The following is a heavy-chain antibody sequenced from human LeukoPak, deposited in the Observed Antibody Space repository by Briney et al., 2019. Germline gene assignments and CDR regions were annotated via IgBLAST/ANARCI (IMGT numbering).Heavy chain of an antibody. CDR2: IKPDGSEK. CDR1: GFTFSSYG. V-gene: IGHV3-7*03. CDR3: ARVEGGWFDP. Sequence: GGSLRLSCAASGFTFSSYGMHWVRQAPGKGLEWVSNIKPDGSEKYYADSVKGRFTISRDNAKNSLYLQMNSLRAEDTAVYYCARVEGGWFDPWGQGTLVTVSS. D-gene: IGHD3-16*01. J-gene: IGHJ5*02.